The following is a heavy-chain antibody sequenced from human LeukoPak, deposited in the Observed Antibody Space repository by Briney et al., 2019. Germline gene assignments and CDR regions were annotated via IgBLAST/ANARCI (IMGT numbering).Heavy chain of an antibody. CDR3: AKDRVAHFFYWYFDL. D-gene: IGHD5-12*01. Sequence: GGSLRLSCAASGFTFSSYAMSWVRQAPGKGLEWVSGISGSGASTLYADSVKGRFTISRDNSKKTVYLQMNSLRAEDTAVYYCAKDRVAHFFYWYFDLWGRGTLVTVST. J-gene: IGHJ2*01. CDR2: ISGSGAST. CDR1: GFTFSSYA. V-gene: IGHV3-23*01.